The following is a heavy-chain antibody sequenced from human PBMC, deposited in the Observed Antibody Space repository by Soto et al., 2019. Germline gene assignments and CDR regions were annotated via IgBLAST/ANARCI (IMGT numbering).Heavy chain of an antibody. Sequence: SVKVSCKTSGGTFSSYTISWVRQAPGQGLEWMGRIIPILGIANYAQKFQGRVTITADKSTSTAYMELSSLRFEDTAVYYCARGFRGGYDLDYWGQGTLVTVSS. V-gene: IGHV1-69*02. CDR3: ARGFRGGYDLDY. CDR1: GGTFSSYT. D-gene: IGHD5-12*01. J-gene: IGHJ4*02. CDR2: IIPILGIA.